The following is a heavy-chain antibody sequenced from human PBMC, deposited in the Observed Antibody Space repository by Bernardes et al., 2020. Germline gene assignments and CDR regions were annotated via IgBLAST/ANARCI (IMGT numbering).Heavy chain of an antibody. CDR3: AKVGYYYMDV. CDR2: INQDGSEK. J-gene: IGHJ6*03. Sequence: GGSLRLSCAASGFTFNDYWMNWVRQAPGTGLEWVANINQDGSEKYYGDSVKGRFTISRDNAKNSLFLQMDSLRADDTALYYCAKVGYYYMDVWGRGTTVTVAS. V-gene: IGHV3-7*01. CDR1: GFTFNDYW.